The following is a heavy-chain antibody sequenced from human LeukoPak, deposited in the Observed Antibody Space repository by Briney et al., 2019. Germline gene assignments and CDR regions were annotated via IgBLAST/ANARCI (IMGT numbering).Heavy chain of an antibody. CDR1: GFTFSTHV. CDR2: ISGSGGTT. CDR3: ANVVRTVTIYTYWYFDL. Sequence: GGSLRLSCAASGFTFSTHVMSWVRQAPRKGLEWVSGISGSGGTTDYADSVKDRFTISRDNSKNTVYLQMNSLRVEDTAVYYCANVVRTVTIYTYWYFDLWGRGTLVTVSS. V-gene: IGHV3-23*01. J-gene: IGHJ2*01. D-gene: IGHD4-17*01.